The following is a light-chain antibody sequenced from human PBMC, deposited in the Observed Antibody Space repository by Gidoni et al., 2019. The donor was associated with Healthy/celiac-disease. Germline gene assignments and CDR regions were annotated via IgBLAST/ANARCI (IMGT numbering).Light chain of an antibody. Sequence: DIVMTQSPLSLPVTPGEPASISCRSSQSLLHSNGYNYLDWYLQKPGQSPQLLIYLGSNRASGVPDRFSGSGSGTDFTLKISRVEAEDVGVYYYMQALQTSWTFGQXTKVEIK. CDR1: QSLLHSNGYNY. J-gene: IGKJ1*01. CDR2: LGS. V-gene: IGKV2-28*01. CDR3: MQALQTSWT.